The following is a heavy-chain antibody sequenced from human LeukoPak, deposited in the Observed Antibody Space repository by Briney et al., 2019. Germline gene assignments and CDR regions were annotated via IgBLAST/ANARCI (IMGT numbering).Heavy chain of an antibody. J-gene: IGHJ4*02. CDR2: ISTYSDKT. V-gene: IGHV1-18*01. D-gene: IGHD2-15*01. CDR1: GYTFTSYG. CDR3: ARDHCSGGNCNAYYDF. Sequence: ASVKVSCKASGYTFTSYGISWVRQAPGQGLEWMRWISTYSDKTNYVQRLQGRVTMTTDTSTSTAYMELRSLTSDDTAVYYCARDHCSGGNCNAYYDFWGQGALVTVSS.